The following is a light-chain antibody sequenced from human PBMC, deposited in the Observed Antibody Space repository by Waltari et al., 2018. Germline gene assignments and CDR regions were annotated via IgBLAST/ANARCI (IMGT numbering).Light chain of an antibody. CDR3: SSYTTSSAPGV. CDR2: EVS. Sequence: QSALTQPASVSGSPGQSITISCPGTARAVGAYDFVSWYQQHPGKAPHLIIYEVSNRPSGISNRFSASKSGNTASLTISGLQAEDEADYYCSSYTTSSAPGVFGTGTRVTVL. CDR1: ARAVGAYDF. V-gene: IGLV2-14*01. J-gene: IGLJ1*01.